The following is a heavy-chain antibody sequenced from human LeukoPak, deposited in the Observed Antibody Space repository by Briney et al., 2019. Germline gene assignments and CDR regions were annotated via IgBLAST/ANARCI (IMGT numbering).Heavy chain of an antibody. CDR2: INHSGST. J-gene: IGHJ3*02. V-gene: IGHV4-30-2*01. CDR3: ARVPRTYGSGGDAFDI. Sequence: SQTLSLTCTVSGGSISSGGYYWSWIRQPPGKGLEWIGEINHSGSTNYNPSLKSRVTISVDTSKNQFSLKLSSVTAADTAVYYCARVPRTYGSGGDAFDIWGQGTMVTVSS. D-gene: IGHD3-10*01. CDR1: GGSISSGGYY.